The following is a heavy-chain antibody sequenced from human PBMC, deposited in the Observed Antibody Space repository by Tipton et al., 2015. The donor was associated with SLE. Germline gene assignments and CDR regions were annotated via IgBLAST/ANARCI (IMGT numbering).Heavy chain of an antibody. J-gene: IGHJ3*02. CDR3: AGEYSSGWDFAFDI. Sequence: LRLSCAASGFTFSDHYMDWVRQPPGKGLEWIGSIYYSGSTYYNPSLKSRVTISVDTSKNQFSLKLSSVTAADTAVYYCAGEYSSGWDFAFDIWGQGTMVTVSS. V-gene: IGHV4-38-2*01. CDR1: GFTFSDHY. D-gene: IGHD6-19*01. CDR2: IYYSGST.